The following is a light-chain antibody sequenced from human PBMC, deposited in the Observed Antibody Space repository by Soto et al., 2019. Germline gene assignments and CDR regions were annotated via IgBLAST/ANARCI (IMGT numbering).Light chain of an antibody. CDR1: QNIAIY. CDR2: AAS. Sequence: DIQMTQSPSSLSASVGDRVTITCRASQNIAIYLNWYQQKPGKAPKLLIYAASSLQSGVPSRFSGSGSGTDFTLTISSLQPEDFATYYCQQSYSTPRTFGQGTKVEIK. V-gene: IGKV1-39*01. J-gene: IGKJ1*01. CDR3: QQSYSTPRT.